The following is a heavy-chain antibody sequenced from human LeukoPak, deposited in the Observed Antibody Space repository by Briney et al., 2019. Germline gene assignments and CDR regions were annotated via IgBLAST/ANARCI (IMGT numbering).Heavy chain of an antibody. CDR2: IYYSGST. Sequence: SETLSLTCTVSGGSISSYYWSWIRQPPGKGLEWLGYIYYSGSTYYNPSLKSRVTISVDTSKYQFSLKLSSVTAADTAVYYCASAGYSSSWFSGYFQHWGQGTLVTVSS. CDR3: ASAGYSSSWFSGYFQH. J-gene: IGHJ1*01. CDR1: GGSISSYY. D-gene: IGHD6-13*01. V-gene: IGHV4-59*01.